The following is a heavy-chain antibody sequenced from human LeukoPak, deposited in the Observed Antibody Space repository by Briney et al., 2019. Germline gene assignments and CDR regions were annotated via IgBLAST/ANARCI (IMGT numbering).Heavy chain of an antibody. D-gene: IGHD2-2*02. CDR2: INPNSGGT. Sequence: GASVKVSCKASGYTFTGYYMHWVRQAPGQGLEWMGWINPNSGGTNYAQKFQGRVTMTRDTSISTAYMELSRLRSDDTAVYYCARSLRRGYCSSTSCYNRGWFDPWGQGTLVTVSS. J-gene: IGHJ5*02. CDR1: GYTFTGYY. V-gene: IGHV1-2*02. CDR3: ARSLRRGYCSSTSCYNRGWFDP.